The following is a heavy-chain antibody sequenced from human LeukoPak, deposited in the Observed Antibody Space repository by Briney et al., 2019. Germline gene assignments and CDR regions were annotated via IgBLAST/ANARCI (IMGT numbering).Heavy chain of an antibody. V-gene: IGHV3-9*01. CDR3: ALGIFTNFDY. Sequence: GRSLGLSCAASGFTFDDYAMHWVRQAPGKGLEWVSGISWNSGSIGYADSVKGRFTISRDNAKNSLYLQMNSLRAEDTALYYCALGIFTNFDYWGQGTLVTVSS. CDR1: GFTFDDYA. D-gene: IGHD3-3*01. J-gene: IGHJ4*02. CDR2: ISWNSGSI.